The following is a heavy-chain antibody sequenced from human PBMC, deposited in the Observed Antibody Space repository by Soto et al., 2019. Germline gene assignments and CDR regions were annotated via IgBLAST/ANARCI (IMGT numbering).Heavy chain of an antibody. J-gene: IGHJ4*02. CDR3: ARHQEARYSSRSYYFDS. CDR1: GGSISSSSYY. D-gene: IGHD6-13*01. V-gene: IGHV4-39*01. Sequence: QLQLQESGPGLVKPSETLSLTCTVSGGSISSSSYYWGWIRQPPGKGLEWIGSIYYSGSTYYNPSLKSRVTISGDTSKNQFSLKLSSVTAADTAVYYCARHQEARYSSRSYYFDSWGQGTLVTVSS. CDR2: IYYSGST.